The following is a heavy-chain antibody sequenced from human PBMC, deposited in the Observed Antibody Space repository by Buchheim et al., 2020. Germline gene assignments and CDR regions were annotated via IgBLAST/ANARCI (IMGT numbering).Heavy chain of an antibody. D-gene: IGHD3-22*01. CDR2: IYYSGST. CDR3: ARVSFQITMIVVVTNYYFDY. CDR1: GGSISSGGYY. V-gene: IGHV4-31*03. Sequence: QVQLQESGPGLVKPSQTLSLTCTVSGGSISSGGYYWSWIRQHPGKGLEWIGYIYYSGSTYYNPSLTCRVTISVDTSKNQFSLKLSSVTDADTAVYYCARVSFQITMIVVVTNYYFDYWGQGTL. J-gene: IGHJ4*02.